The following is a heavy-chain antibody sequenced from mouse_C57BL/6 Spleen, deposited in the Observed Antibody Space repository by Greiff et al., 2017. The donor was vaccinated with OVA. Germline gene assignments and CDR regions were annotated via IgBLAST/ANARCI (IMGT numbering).Heavy chain of an antibody. Sequence: EVQLQESGPELVKPGDSVKISCKASGYSFTGYFMNWVMQSHGKSLEWIGRINPYNGDTFYNQKFKGKATLTVDKSSSTAHMELRSLTSEDSAVYYCARKGDGPWFAYWGQGTLVTVSA. J-gene: IGHJ3*01. V-gene: IGHV1-20*01. CDR1: GYSFTGYF. CDR2: INPYNGDT. D-gene: IGHD2-3*01. CDR3: ARKGDGPWFAY.